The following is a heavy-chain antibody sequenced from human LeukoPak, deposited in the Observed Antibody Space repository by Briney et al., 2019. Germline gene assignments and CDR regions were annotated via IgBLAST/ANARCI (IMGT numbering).Heavy chain of an antibody. CDR3: ARGESSSWYAY. J-gene: IGHJ4*02. CDR2: ISDDGSNK. D-gene: IGHD6-13*01. CDR1: GFTFSNYA. V-gene: IGHV3-30-3*01. Sequence: GGSLRLSCAASGFTFSNYAMHWARQAPGKGLEWVAVISDDGSNKYHADSVKGRFTISRDNSKNTLYLQMISLRAEDTAVYYCARGESSSWYAYWGQGALVTVSS.